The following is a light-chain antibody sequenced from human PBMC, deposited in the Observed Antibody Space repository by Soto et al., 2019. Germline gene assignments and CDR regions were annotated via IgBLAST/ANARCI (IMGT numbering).Light chain of an antibody. CDR2: GAS. Sequence: EIAMTQSPGTLSVSPGGRAILFGSASQSISDTLAWYQQKPGQATRLLIHGASTRAPGFPARFSGSGSGTDFTLTISSLQSEDFAVYYCQQYDNSPWTFGQGTKGDIK. V-gene: IGKV3-15*01. J-gene: IGKJ1*01. CDR3: QQYDNSPWT. CDR1: QSISDT.